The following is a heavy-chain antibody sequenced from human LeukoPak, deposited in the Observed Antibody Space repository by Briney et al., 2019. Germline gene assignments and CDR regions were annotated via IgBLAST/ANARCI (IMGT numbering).Heavy chain of an antibody. CDR3: ARGREGDAFDI. Sequence: PSETLSLTCTVSGGSVSSGSYYWSWIRQPPGKGLEWIGYIYYSGSTNYNPSLKSRVTISVDTSKNQFSLKLSSVTAADTAVYYCARGREGDAFDIWGQGTMVTVS. CDR1: GGSVSSGSYY. CDR2: IYYSGST. V-gene: IGHV4-61*01. J-gene: IGHJ3*02.